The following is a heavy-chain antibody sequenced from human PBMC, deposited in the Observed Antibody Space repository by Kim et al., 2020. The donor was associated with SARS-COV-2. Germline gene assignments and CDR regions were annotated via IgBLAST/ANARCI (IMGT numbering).Heavy chain of an antibody. Sequence: ASVKVSCKASGYTFNTYALHWVRQAPGQRLDWMGWINGGNGYTEYSQKFQGRVTFTKDTPAKTAYMKLSSLRSEDTAVYYYARDHRNSSGYYSFDYWGQGTLVTVSS. D-gene: IGHD3-22*01. V-gene: IGHV1-3*01. J-gene: IGHJ4*02. CDR1: GYTFNTYA. CDR3: ARDHRNSSGYYSFDY. CDR2: INGGNGYT.